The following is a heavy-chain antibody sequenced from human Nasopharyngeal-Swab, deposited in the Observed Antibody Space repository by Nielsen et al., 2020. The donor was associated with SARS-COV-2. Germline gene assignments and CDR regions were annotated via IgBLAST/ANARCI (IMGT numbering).Heavy chain of an antibody. J-gene: IGHJ3*02. CDR1: GGSISSSSYY. CDR2: IYYSGST. CDR3: ASQPYSSSWYGGDAFDI. V-gene: IGHV4-39*01. D-gene: IGHD6-13*01. Sequence: ESLKISCTVSGGSISSSSYYWGWIRQPPGKGLEWIGSIYYSGSTYYNPSLKSRVTISVDTSKNQFSLKLSSVTAADTAVYYCASQPYSSSWYGGDAFDIWGQGTMVTVSS.